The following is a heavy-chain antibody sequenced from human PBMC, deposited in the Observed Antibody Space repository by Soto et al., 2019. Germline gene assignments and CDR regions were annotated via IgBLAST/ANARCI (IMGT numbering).Heavy chain of an antibody. D-gene: IGHD5-12*01. Sequence: GESLKISCKGSGYSFTSYWIGWVRQMPGKGLEWMGIIYPGDSDTRYSPSFQGQVTISADKSISTAYLQWSSLKASDTAMYYCARHVYSGYDQLSVYYFDYWGQGTLVTSPQ. CDR1: GYSFTSYW. CDR3: ARHVYSGYDQLSVYYFDY. J-gene: IGHJ4*02. V-gene: IGHV5-51*01. CDR2: IYPGDSDT.